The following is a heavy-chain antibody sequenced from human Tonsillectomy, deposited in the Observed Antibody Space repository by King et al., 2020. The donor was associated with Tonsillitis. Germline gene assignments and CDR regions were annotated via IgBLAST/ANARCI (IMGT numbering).Heavy chain of an antibody. Sequence: QLVQSGAEVKKPGASVKVSCKASGYTFPNYGITWVRQAPGQGLEGMGWISAYNGNTNFAQKLQGRVTMTTDTSTSTAYKELWSLRFDDTAVYYCARDRHQLLDYWGQGTLVTVSS. V-gene: IGHV1-18*01. CDR2: ISAYNGNT. D-gene: IGHD2-2*01. J-gene: IGHJ4*02. CDR1: GYTFPNYG. CDR3: ARDRHQLLDY.